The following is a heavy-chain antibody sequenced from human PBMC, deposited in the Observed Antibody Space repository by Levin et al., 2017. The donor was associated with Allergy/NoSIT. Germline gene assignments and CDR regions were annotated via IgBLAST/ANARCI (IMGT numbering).Heavy chain of an antibody. V-gene: IGHV4-61*01. CDR2: IYYSGST. J-gene: IGHJ2*01. CDR1: GGSVSSGSYY. CDR3: ASIGWELLWGYFDL. D-gene: IGHD1-26*01. Sequence: RPSETLSLTCTVSGGSVSSGSYYWSWIRQPPGKGLEWIGYIYYSGSTNYNPSLKSRVTISVDTSKNQFSLKLSSVTAADTAVYYCASIGWELLWGYFDLWGRGTLVTVSS.